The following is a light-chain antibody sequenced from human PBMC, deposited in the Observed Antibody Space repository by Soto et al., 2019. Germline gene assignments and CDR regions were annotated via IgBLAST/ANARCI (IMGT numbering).Light chain of an antibody. CDR2: AAS. Sequence: DIQLTQSPSFLSASVGDRVTITCRASQGISSYLAWYQQKPGKAPKLLIYAASTVQSGVPSRFSGSGSGTEFTLTISSLQPEDFATYYCQHLDSYSTCGQGTRLEIK. CDR3: QHLDSYST. CDR1: QGISSY. V-gene: IGKV1-9*01. J-gene: IGKJ5*01.